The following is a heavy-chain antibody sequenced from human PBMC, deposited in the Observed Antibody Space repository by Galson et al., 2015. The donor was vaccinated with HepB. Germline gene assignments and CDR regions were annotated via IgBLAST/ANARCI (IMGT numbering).Heavy chain of an antibody. CDR2: IRTRANNYAT. V-gene: IGHV3-73*01. CDR3: LRMGYLSGYSSR. D-gene: IGHD6-13*01. J-gene: IGHJ4*02. Sequence: SLRLSCEASGFTFSGSAIHWVRQAPGKGPEWVGRIRTRANNYATTYVASLKGRFTISRDDQKNTAYLHMYSLKTEDTAVYFCLRMGYLSGYSSRWGQGTLVTVSS. CDR1: GFTFSGSA.